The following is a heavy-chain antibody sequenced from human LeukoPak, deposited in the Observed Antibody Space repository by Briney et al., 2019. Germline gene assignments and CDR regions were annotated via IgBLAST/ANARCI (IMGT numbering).Heavy chain of an antibody. V-gene: IGHV3-23*01. CDR2: ISGSGGST. CDR1: GFTFSSYG. D-gene: IGHD3-10*01. CDR3: AKDLLLWFGEFTPPFDY. Sequence: GGTLRLSCAASGFTFSSYGMSWVRQAPGKGLEWVSAISGSGGSTYYADSVKGRFTISRDNSKNTLYLQMNSLRAEDTAVYYCAKDLLLWFGEFTPPFDYWGQGTLVTVSS. J-gene: IGHJ4*02.